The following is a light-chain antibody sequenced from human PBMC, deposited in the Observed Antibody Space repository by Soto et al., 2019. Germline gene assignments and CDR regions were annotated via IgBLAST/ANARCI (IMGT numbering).Light chain of an antibody. V-gene: IGKV3-20*01. J-gene: IGKJ4*01. Sequence: EIVLAQSPGTLSLSPGERATLSCRASQRVSNTYLAWYQQKPGQAPRLLIYGVSSRATGIPDRFSGSGFGTDFTLTISRLEPEDFAVYYCQQYSSSPVTFGGGTKVEIK. CDR2: GVS. CDR3: QQYSSSPVT. CDR1: QRVSNTY.